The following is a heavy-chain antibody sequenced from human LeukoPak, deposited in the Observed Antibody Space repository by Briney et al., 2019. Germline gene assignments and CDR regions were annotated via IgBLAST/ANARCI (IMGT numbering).Heavy chain of an antibody. CDR2: IIPIFGTA. Sequence: SVKVSCKASGGTFSSYAISWVRQAPGQGLEWMGGIIPIFGTANYAQKFQGRVTITADESTSTAYMELSSLRSEDAAVYYCARSSITIFGVAIALFDYWGQGTLVTVSS. CDR1: GGTFSSYA. J-gene: IGHJ4*02. D-gene: IGHD3-3*01. CDR3: ARSSITIFGVAIALFDY. V-gene: IGHV1-69*13.